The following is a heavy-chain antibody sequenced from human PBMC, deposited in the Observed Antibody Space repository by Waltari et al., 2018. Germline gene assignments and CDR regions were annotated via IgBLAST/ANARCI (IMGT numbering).Heavy chain of an antibody. CDR3: ASGPLYSSSWYNDY. Sequence: QVQLQESGPGLVKPSETLSLTCTVSGGSISSYYWSWIRQPPGKGLEWIGYIYYSGSTNYNPSLKRRVTISVDTSKNQFSLKLSSVTAADTAVYYCASGPLYSSSWYNDYWGQATLVTVSS. D-gene: IGHD6-13*01. CDR2: IYYSGST. CDR1: GGSISSYY. V-gene: IGHV4-59*01. J-gene: IGHJ4*02.